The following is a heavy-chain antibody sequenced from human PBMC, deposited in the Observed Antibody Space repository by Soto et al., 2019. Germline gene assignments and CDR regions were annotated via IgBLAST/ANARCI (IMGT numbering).Heavy chain of an antibody. CDR1: GFTFSSYA. CDR2: ISGSGGST. CDR3: AKDEETVVPAGVDY. Sequence: GGSLRLSCAASGFTFSSYAMSWIRQAPGKGLEWVSAISGSGGSTYYADSVKGRFTISRDNSKNTLYLQMNSQRAEDTAVYYCAKDEETVVPAGVDYWGQGTLVTASS. D-gene: IGHD2-2*01. J-gene: IGHJ4*02. V-gene: IGHV3-23*01.